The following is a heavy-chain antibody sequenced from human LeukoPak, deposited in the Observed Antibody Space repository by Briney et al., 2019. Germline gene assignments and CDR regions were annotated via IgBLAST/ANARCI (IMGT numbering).Heavy chain of an antibody. Sequence: QPGRSLRLSCVASGFTFSSYDMHWVRQAPGKGLEWVAVLWYDGNNRYYADSVKGRFTISRDNSKNTLYLQMNSLRAEDTAVYYCARESAAGTCYYWGQGTLVTVSS. D-gene: IGHD6-13*01. CDR3: ARESAAGTCYY. V-gene: IGHV3-33*01. J-gene: IGHJ4*02. CDR1: GFTFSSYD. CDR2: LWYDGNNR.